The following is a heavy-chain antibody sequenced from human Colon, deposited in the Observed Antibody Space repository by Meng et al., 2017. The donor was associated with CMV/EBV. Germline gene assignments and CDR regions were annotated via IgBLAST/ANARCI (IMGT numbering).Heavy chain of an antibody. Sequence: ASVKVSCKAFGYTFIGYYLHWVRQAPGQGLEWIGWINPNTGGTSLAQELQDRVTMTRDTSVSTAYLELSSLRSDDTAVYYCARALGVSGYSSSSVTFPFDYWGQGTLVTVSS. CDR2: INPNTGGT. D-gene: IGHD6-6*01. J-gene: IGHJ4*02. CDR1: GYTFIGYY. CDR3: ARALGVSGYSSSSVTFPFDY. V-gene: IGHV1-2*02.